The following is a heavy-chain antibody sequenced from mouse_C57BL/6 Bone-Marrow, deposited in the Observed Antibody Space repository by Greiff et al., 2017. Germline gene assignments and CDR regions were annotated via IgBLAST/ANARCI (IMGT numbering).Heavy chain of an antibody. CDR1: GYTFTSYW. CDR2: IHPNSGST. V-gene: IGHV1-64*01. D-gene: IGHD1-1*01. Sequence: QVQLQQPGAELVKPGASVKLSCKASGYTFTSYWMHWVKQRPGQGLEWIGMIHPNSGSTNYNEKFKSKATLTVDKSSSTAYMKLSSLTSEDSAVYYCARRRYYYGSSPFAYWGQGTLVTVSA. J-gene: IGHJ3*01. CDR3: ARRRYYYGSSPFAY.